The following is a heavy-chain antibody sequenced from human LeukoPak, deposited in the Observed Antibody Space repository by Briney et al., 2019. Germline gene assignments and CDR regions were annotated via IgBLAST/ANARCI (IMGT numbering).Heavy chain of an antibody. V-gene: IGHV1-18*04. CDR2: ISAYNGNT. CDR1: GYTFTGYY. J-gene: IGHJ5*02. Sequence: ASVKVSCKASGYTFTGYYMHWVRQAPGQGLEWMGWISAYNGNTNHAQKLQGRVTMTTDTSTSTAYMEMRSLRSDDTAVYYCARGGGYCSSTSCYTGLIRGWFDPWGQGTLVTVSS. CDR3: ARGGGYCSSTSCYTGLIRGWFDP. D-gene: IGHD2-2*02.